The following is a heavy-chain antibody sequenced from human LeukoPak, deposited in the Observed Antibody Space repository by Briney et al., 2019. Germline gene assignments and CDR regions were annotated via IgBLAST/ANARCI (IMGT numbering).Heavy chain of an antibody. J-gene: IGHJ4*02. V-gene: IGHV3-48*01. CDR1: GFTFSSYS. CDR3: ARDDSGWLTYYFDY. D-gene: IGHD6-19*01. CDR2: ISSSSSTI. Sequence: PGGSLRLSCAASGFTFSSYSMNWVRQAPGKGLEWVSYISSSSSTIYYADSVKGRFTISRDNAKNSLYLQMNSLRAEDTAVYYCARDDSGWLTYYFDYWGQGILVTVSS.